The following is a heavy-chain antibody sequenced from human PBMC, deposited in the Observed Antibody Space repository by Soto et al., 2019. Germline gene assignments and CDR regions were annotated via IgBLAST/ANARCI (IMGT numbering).Heavy chain of an antibody. Sequence: ASVKVSCKSSGGTFSSYAMSWVRQAPGQGLEWLGGIIPIFGTANYAQKFQGRVTITADESTSTAYMELSSLRSEDTAVYYCASRGRDGYKYPSDYWGQGTLVTVSS. J-gene: IGHJ4*02. CDR2: IIPIFGTA. CDR1: GGTFSSYA. V-gene: IGHV1-69*01. CDR3: ASRGRDGYKYPSDY. D-gene: IGHD5-12*01.